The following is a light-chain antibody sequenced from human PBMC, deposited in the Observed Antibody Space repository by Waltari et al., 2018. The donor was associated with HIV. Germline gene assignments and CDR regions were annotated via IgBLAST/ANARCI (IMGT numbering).Light chain of an antibody. CDR2: SDD. J-gene: IGLJ3*02. CDR1: NSNIGSNT. CDR3: AVWDDGLNGPE. V-gene: IGLV1-44*01. Sequence: TQPPSASGTPGQRVTISCSGSNSNIGSNTVSWYQQLPGTAPKLLIYSDDQRPSGVPDRFSGSKSGTSASLAISGLQSEDEADYYCAVWDDGLNGPEFGGGTKLTVL.